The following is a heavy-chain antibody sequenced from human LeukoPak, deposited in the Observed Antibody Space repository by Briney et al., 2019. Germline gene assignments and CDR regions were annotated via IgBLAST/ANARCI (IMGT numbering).Heavy chain of an antibody. CDR2: INHSGST. Sequence: SETLSLTCAVYGGSFSGYYWSWIRQPPGKGLEWIGEINHSGSTNYNPSLKSRVTISVDTSKNQFSLKLSSVTAADTAVYYCASLAGYSSSWMRGGFDYWGQGTLVTVSS. CDR1: GGSFSGYY. V-gene: IGHV4-34*01. CDR3: ASLAGYSSSWMRGGFDY. J-gene: IGHJ4*02. D-gene: IGHD6-13*01.